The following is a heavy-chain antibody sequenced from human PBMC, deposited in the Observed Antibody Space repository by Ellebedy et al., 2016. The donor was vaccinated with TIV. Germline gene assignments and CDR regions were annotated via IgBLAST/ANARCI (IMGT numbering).Heavy chain of an antibody. Sequence: ASVKISCXASGYTFTSYYMHWVRQAPVQGLEWMGIINPSGGSTSYAQKFQGRVTMTRDTSTSTVYMELSSLRSEDTAVYYCARLAPAAIGSAPTLYYYYGMDVWGQGTTVTVSS. CDR1: GYTFTSYY. CDR2: INPSGGST. V-gene: IGHV1-46*01. CDR3: ARLAPAAIGSAPTLYYYYGMDV. J-gene: IGHJ6*02. D-gene: IGHD2-2*02.